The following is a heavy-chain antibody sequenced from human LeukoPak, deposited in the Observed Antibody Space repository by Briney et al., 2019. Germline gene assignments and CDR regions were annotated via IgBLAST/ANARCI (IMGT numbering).Heavy chain of an antibody. J-gene: IGHJ4*02. CDR1: GFTFSSYG. CDR2: ISYDGSNK. Sequence: PGRSLRLSCAASGFTFSSYGMHWVRQAPGKGLEWVAVISYDGSNKYYADSVKGRFTTSRDNSKNTLYLQMNSLGAEDTAVYYCAKDFYKWEQLNYYFDYWGQGTLVTVSS. D-gene: IGHD1-26*01. CDR3: AKDFYKWEQLNYYFDY. V-gene: IGHV3-30*18.